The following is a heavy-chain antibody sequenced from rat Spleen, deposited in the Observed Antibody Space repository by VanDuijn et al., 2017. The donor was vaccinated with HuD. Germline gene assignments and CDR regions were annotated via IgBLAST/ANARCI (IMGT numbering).Heavy chain of an antibody. J-gene: IGHJ3*01. CDR1: GFTFNKYW. D-gene: IGHD4-3*01. V-gene: IGHV5-31*01. Sequence: EVQLVESGGGLVQPGRSLKLSCVASGFTFNKYWMTWIRQAPGKGLEWVASITDSGGSTYYPDSVKGRFTISRDNAKSTLYLQMNSLRSEDTATYYCARQETSGYSNWFGYWGQGTLVTVSS. CDR2: ITDSGGST. CDR3: ARQETSGYSNWFGY.